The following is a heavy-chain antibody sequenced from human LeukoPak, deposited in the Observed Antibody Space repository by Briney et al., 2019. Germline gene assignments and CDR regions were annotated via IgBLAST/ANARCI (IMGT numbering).Heavy chain of an antibody. Sequence: SETLSLTCTVSGGSISSYYWSWIRQPPGKGLEWIRYIYYSGSTNYNPSLKSRVTISVDTSKNQFSLKLSSVTAADTAVYYCARVNPGYCSSTSCYGGESIDYWGQGTLVTVSS. CDR3: ARVNPGYCSSTSCYGGESIDY. D-gene: IGHD2-2*03. CDR1: GGSISSYY. J-gene: IGHJ4*02. CDR2: IYYSGST. V-gene: IGHV4-59*01.